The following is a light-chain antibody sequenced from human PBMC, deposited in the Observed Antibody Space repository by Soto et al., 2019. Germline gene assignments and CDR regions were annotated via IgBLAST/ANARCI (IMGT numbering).Light chain of an antibody. CDR3: QQYYSYPHT. Sequence: RSQSPPTVYASISLRVSITCRPSQSISSCLAWYQQKPGKAPKLLIYAASSLQSGVPSRFSGSGSGTDFTLTISSLQSDDFATYYCQQYYSYPHTFGEGTKVDIK. CDR2: AAS. V-gene: IGKV1-5*01. CDR1: QSISSC. J-gene: IGKJ4*01.